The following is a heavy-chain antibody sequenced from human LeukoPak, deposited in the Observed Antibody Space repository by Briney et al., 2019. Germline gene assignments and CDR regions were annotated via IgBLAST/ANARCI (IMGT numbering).Heavy chain of an antibody. J-gene: IGHJ6*02. D-gene: IGHD3-9*01. CDR2: INTNTGNP. CDR1: GYTFTSYA. V-gene: IGHV7-4-1*02. Sequence: ASVKVSCKASGYTFTSYAMNWVRQAPGQGLEWMGWINTNTGNPTYAQGFTGRFVFSLDTSVSTAYLQMNSLRAEDTAVYYCAKDSVIDWPLGISYYYYYGMDVWGQGTTVTVSS. CDR3: AKDSVIDWPLGISYYYYYGMDV.